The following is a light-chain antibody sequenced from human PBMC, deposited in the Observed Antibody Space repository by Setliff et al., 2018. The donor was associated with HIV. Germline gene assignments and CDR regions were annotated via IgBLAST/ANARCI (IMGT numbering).Light chain of an antibody. Sequence: QSALTQPRSVSGSPGQSVTISCTGTSSDVGSYNSVSWYQHHPGKAPKFMIYDVSKRPSGVPGRFSGSKSGTSASLAISGLQSEDEAEYYCASWDVGLNAFYVFGTGTKVTVL. V-gene: IGLV2-11*01. CDR3: ASWDVGLNAFYV. CDR2: DVS. J-gene: IGLJ1*01. CDR1: SSDVGSYNS.